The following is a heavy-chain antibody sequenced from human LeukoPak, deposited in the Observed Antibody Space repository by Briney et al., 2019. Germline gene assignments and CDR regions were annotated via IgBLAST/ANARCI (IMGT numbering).Heavy chain of an antibody. V-gene: IGHV3-30*18. CDR2: ISYDGSNK. J-gene: IGHJ4*02. D-gene: IGHD2/OR15-2a*01. Sequence: HPGGSLRLSCAASGFTFSSYGMHWVRQAPGKGLEWVAVISYDGSNKYYADSVKGRFTISRDNSKNTLYLQMNSLRAEDTAVYYCAKDISVWGQGTLVTVSS. CDR3: AKDISV. CDR1: GFTFSSYG.